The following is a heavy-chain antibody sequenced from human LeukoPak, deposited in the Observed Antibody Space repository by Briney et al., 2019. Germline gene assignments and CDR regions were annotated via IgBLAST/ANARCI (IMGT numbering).Heavy chain of an antibody. Sequence: PSETLSLTCTVSGGSISNYYWSCIRQPPGKGLEWIGYIYYSGSTNYNPSLKSRVTISVDTSKNQFSLRLYSVTSADTAVYYCARGPFRGTGDGAFDIWGQGTMVTVST. V-gene: IGHV4-59*01. J-gene: IGHJ3*02. D-gene: IGHD1-26*01. CDR2: IYYSGST. CDR3: ARGPFRGTGDGAFDI. CDR1: GGSISNYY.